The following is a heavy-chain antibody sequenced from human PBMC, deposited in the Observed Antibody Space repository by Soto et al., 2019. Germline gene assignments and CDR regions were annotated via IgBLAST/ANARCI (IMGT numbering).Heavy chain of an antibody. CDR3: RAVAGTNDY. CDR1: GFTFSGSA. J-gene: IGHJ4*02. Sequence: EVQLVESGGGLVQPGGSLKLSCAASGFTFSGSAMHWVRQASGKGLEWVGRIRSKANSYATAYAASVKGRFTISRDDSKNTAYLQMNSLKTEDTAVYYCRAVAGTNDYWGQGTLVTVSS. D-gene: IGHD6-19*01. V-gene: IGHV3-73*01. CDR2: IRSKANSYAT.